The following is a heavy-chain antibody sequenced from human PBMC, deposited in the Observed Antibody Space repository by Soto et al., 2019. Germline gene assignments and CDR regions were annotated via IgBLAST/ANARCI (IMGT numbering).Heavy chain of an antibody. CDR3: ARHNSNRDPYYYYGMDV. Sequence: PGESLKISCKGSGHTFTSYWIGWVRQMPGKGLEWMGIIYPGDSDTRYSPSLQGQVTISADKSISTAYLQWDSLKASDTAMYYCARHNSNRDPYYYYGMDVWGQGTTVTVSS. CDR1: GHTFTSYW. D-gene: IGHD1-1*01. CDR2: IYPGDSDT. V-gene: IGHV5-51*01. J-gene: IGHJ6*02.